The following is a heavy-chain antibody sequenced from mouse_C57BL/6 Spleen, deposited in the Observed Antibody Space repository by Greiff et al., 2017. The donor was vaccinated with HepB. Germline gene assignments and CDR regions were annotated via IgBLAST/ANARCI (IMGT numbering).Heavy chain of an antibody. J-gene: IGHJ4*01. CDR3: ARRGLLSSGGYAMDY. D-gene: IGHD2-1*01. CDR2: IDPSDSET. V-gene: IGHV1-52*01. Sequence: QVQLKQPGAELVRPGSSVKLSCKASGYTFTSYWMHWVKQRPIQGLEWIGNIDPSDSETHYNQKFKDKATLTVDKSSSAAYMQLSSLTSEDSAVYYCARRGLLSSGGYAMDYWGQGTSVTVSS. CDR1: GYTFTSYW.